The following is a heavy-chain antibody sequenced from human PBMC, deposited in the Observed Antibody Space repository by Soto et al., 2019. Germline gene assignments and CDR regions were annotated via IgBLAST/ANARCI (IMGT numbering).Heavy chain of an antibody. CDR1: GFTFSSYS. CDR3: ASLGFWSGYYSHPPSVGY. D-gene: IGHD3-3*01. Sequence: GGSLRLSCAASGFTFSSYSMNWVRQAPGKGLEWVSYISSSSSTIYYADSVKGRFTISRDNAKNSLYLQMNSLRAEDTAVYYCASLGFWSGYYSHPPSVGYWGQGTLVTVSS. V-gene: IGHV3-48*01. CDR2: ISSSSSTI. J-gene: IGHJ4*02.